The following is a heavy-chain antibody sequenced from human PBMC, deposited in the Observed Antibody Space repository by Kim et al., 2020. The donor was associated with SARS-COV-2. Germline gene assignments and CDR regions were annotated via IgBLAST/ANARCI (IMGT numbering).Heavy chain of an antibody. CDR1: GFSVNSNF. D-gene: IGHD6-19*01. CDR2: MYSGGNT. CDR3: ARGQTSFTTGWYVDF. Sequence: GGSLRLSCAASGFSVNSNFMTWVRQSEVKGLEWVSVMYSGGNTYYADSVKGRFTISRDISKNTLDLHMSSLRVEDTAIYYCARGQTSFTTGWYVDFWGQGTLVTVSS. J-gene: IGHJ4*02. V-gene: IGHV3-53*05.